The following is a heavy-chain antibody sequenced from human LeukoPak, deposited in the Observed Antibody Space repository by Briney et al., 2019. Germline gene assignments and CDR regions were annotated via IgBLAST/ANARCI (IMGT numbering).Heavy chain of an antibody. CDR3: ASLLWFGELSGDDAFDI. CDR2: MNPNSGNT. V-gene: IGHV1-8*01. J-gene: IGHJ3*02. CDR1: GYTFTSYD. D-gene: IGHD3-10*01. Sequence: GASVKVSCKASGYTFTSYDINWVRQATGQGLEWMGWMNPNSGNTSYAQKFQGRVTMTRNTSISTAYMELSSLRSEDTAVYHCASLLWFGELSGDDAFDIWGQGTMVTVSS.